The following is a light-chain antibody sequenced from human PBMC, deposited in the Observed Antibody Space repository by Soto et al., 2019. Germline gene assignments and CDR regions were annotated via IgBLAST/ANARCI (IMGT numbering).Light chain of an antibody. CDR3: QSYDSSTVV. J-gene: IGLJ2*01. Sequence: NFMLTQPHSVSESPGKTVTISCTRSSGSIASNYVQWYQQRPGSAPTTVIYKDNQRPSGVPDRFSGSTDGSSNSASLTISGLQTEDEADYYCQSYDSSTVVFGGGTQLTVL. CDR2: KDN. CDR1: SGSIASNY. V-gene: IGLV6-57*04.